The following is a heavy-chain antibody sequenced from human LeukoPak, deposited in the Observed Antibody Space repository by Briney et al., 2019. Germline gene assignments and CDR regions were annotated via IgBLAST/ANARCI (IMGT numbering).Heavy chain of an antibody. CDR2: TSKDGSDT. Sequence: GGSLRLSCAASGFTFDDYGMSWVRQAPGKGPEWLSRTSKDGSDTFYADAAKGRFTASRDNAKNTVYLQVTDVSPEDTAVYYCARGGYSGSYYRFSWGQGTLVTVAS. CDR3: ARGGYSGSYYRFS. V-gene: IGHV3-74*01. D-gene: IGHD6-25*01. J-gene: IGHJ4*02. CDR1: GFTFDDYG.